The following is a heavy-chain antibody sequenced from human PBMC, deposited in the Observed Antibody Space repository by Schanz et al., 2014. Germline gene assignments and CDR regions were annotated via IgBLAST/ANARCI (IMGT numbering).Heavy chain of an antibody. Sequence: EVQLLESGGGLVQPGGSLRLSCAASGFTFSGYALSWVRQAPGKGLEWVSTITGRGGRTNYADSVKGRFTISRDNSNNTLFLQMSSLRVEDTAIYYCAKDSVLVATGHDYFDYWGQGTLVTVSS. D-gene: IGHD2-21*01. CDR1: GFTFSGYA. CDR3: AKDSVLVATGHDYFDY. V-gene: IGHV3-23*01. CDR2: ITGRGGRT. J-gene: IGHJ4*02.